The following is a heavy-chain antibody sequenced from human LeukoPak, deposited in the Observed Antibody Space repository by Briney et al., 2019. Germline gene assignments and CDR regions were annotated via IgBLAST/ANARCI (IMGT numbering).Heavy chain of an antibody. CDR3: AMIPYCTTATCYYFDY. J-gene: IGHJ4*02. CDR2: ISTYSGNT. V-gene: IGHV1-18*01. Sequence: ASVKVSCKASGGTLSSYPVSWVRQAPGQGLEWMGWISTYSGNTNYAQKLQGRVTMTTDTSTSTAYMELRSLRSDDTAVYYCAMIPYCTTATCYYFDYWGQGTLVTVSS. CDR1: GGTLSSYP. D-gene: IGHD2-2*01.